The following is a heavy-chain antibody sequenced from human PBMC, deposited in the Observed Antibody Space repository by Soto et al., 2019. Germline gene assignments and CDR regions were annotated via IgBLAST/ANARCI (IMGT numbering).Heavy chain of an antibody. J-gene: IGHJ4*02. CDR2: ISAHNGNT. D-gene: IGHD1-1*01. CDR3: ARWRYGDY. V-gene: IGHV1-18*01. CDR1: GYAFTTYG. Sequence: QVHLVQSGAEVKKPGASVKVSCQGSGYAFTTYGITWVRQAPGQGLEWMGWISAHNGNTNYAQKVQGRGTVTRDTSTSTAYMELRGVRDADTAVYYCARWRYGDYWGQGALFTVSS.